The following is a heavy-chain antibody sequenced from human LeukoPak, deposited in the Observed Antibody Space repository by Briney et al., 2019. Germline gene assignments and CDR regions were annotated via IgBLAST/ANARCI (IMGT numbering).Heavy chain of an antibody. D-gene: IGHD6-19*01. J-gene: IGHJ5*02. CDR2: IYYSGST. CDR3: ARHYSSGWPAAYNWFDP. CDR1: GGSISSDY. V-gene: IGHV4-59*08. Sequence: SETLSLTCPVSGGSISSDYWSWIRQPPGKGLEWIGYIYYSGSTNYNPSLKSRVTISVDTSKNPFSLKLSSVTAADTAVYYCARHYSSGWPAAYNWFDPWGQGTLVTVSS.